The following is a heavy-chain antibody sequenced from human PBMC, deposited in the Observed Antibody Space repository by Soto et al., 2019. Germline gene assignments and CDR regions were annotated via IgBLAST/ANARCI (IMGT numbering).Heavy chain of an antibody. Sequence: QVQLVESGGGVVQPGRSLRLSCAASGFTFSSYGMHWVRQAPGKGLEWVAVISYDGSNKYYADSVKGRFTISRDNSXXTLYLQMNSLRAEDTAVYYCAKSPVYYYDTGGMDVWGQGTTVTVSS. CDR2: ISYDGSNK. CDR1: GFTFSSYG. CDR3: AKSPVYYYDTGGMDV. D-gene: IGHD3-22*01. V-gene: IGHV3-30*18. J-gene: IGHJ6*02.